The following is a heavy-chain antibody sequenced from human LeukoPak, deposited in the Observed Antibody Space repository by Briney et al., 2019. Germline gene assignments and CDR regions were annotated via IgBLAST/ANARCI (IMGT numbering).Heavy chain of an antibody. J-gene: IGHJ4*02. D-gene: IGHD4-11*01. V-gene: IGHV4-59*12. Sequence: SETLSLTCTVSGGSIGSYYWSWIRQPPGKGLEWIGYIYYSGSTNYNPSLKSRVTISVDKSKNQFSLKLSSVTAADTAVYYCARETTDSFDYWGQGTLVT. CDR2: IYYSGST. CDR3: ARETTDSFDY. CDR1: GGSIGSYY.